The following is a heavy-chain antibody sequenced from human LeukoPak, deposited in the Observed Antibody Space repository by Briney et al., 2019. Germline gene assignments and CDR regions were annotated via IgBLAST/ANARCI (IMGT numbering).Heavy chain of an antibody. J-gene: IGHJ3*02. CDR2: ISYDGSNK. CDR1: GFTFSSYA. V-gene: IGHV3-30*04. D-gene: IGHD6-13*01. CDR3: AKDQFSSSATGAFDI. Sequence: PGGSLRLSCAASGFTFSSYAMHWVRQAPGEGLEWVTVISYDGSNKYYTDSVRGRFTVSSDNSKNTLYLQMNSLRAEDTAVYYCAKDQFSSSATGAFDIWGHGTMVTVSS.